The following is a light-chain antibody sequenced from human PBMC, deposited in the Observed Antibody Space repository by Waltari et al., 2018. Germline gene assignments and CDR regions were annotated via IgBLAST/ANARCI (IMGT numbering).Light chain of an antibody. CDR2: DAS. V-gene: IGKV3-11*01. CDR3: QQRYNWPPT. Sequence: EIVLTQSPATLSLSPGERATLSCRASQSVGANLAWYQQIAGQAPRLLIYDASNRATGIPARFSGSWFGADFTLTISSLEPEDFAVYYCQQRYNWPPTFGGGTKVEIE. CDR1: QSVGAN. J-gene: IGKJ4*01.